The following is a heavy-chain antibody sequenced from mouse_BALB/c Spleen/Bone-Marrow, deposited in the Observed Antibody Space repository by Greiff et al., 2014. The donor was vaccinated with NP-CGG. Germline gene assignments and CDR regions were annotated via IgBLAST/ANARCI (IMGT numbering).Heavy chain of an antibody. CDR2: INPYNDGT. J-gene: IGHJ4*01. CDR1: GYSFTSFI. Sequence: VQLQQSGPELVKPGASVKMSCKASGYSFTSFILHWVKMRPGQGLEWIGYINPYNDGTKYNEKFKGKAILTSDKSSSSANMELSSLTSEDSAVYYCARAMIYYYAMDYWGQGTSVIVSS. CDR3: ARAMIYYYAMDY. D-gene: IGHD2-4*01. V-gene: IGHV1-14*01.